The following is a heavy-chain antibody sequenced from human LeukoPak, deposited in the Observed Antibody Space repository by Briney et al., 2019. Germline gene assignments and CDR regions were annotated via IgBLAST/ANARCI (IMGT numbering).Heavy chain of an antibody. J-gene: IGHJ4*02. CDR1: GGSFSGYY. CDR3: AVPKQWLGFDY. D-gene: IGHD6-19*01. Sequence: PSETLSLTCAVHGGSFSGYYWSWIRQPPGKGLEWIGEINHSGSANYNPSLKSRVTISVDTSKNQLSLKLSSVTAADTAVYYCAVPKQWLGFDYWGQGTLVTVSS. V-gene: IGHV4-34*01. CDR2: INHSGSA.